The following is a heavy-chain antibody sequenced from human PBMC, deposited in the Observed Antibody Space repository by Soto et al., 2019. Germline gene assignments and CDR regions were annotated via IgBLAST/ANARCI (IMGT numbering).Heavy chain of an antibody. D-gene: IGHD6-6*01. V-gene: IGHV4-39*01. CDR2: VHDTGTT. J-gene: IGHJ4*02. Sequence: QLQLQESGPGLVKPSETLSLTCAVSGGSVSSGGNYWGWIRQSPGKGLEWIGSVHDTGTTHYNPSLTSRVTISVDTSKNQFSLNVNAVTAADTAVYSCARGLSSPSAAGVWGQGTLFTVSS. CDR3: ARGLSSPSAAGV. CDR1: GGSVSSGGNY.